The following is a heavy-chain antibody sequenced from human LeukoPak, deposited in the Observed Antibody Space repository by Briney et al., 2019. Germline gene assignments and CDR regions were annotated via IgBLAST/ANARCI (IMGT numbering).Heavy chain of an antibody. CDR1: GASISSYY. J-gene: IGHJ6*02. CDR3: ARDSSLRFLEWLTVPSDYGMDV. CDR2: IYYSGST. V-gene: IGHV4-59*01. D-gene: IGHD3-3*01. Sequence: KPSETLSLTCTVSGASISSYYWSWIRQPAGKGLEWIGYIYYSGSTNYNPSLKSRVTISVDTSKNQFSLKLSSVTAADTAVYYCARDSSLRFLEWLTVPSDYGMDVWGQGTTVTVSS.